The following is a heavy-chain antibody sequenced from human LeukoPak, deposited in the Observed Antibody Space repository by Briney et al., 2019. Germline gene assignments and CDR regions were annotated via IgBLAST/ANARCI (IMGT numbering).Heavy chain of an antibody. CDR2: IHSGGNT. V-gene: IGHV3-53*01. J-gene: IGHJ4*02. CDR1: GFIVSSSY. CDR3: ARDLNSGGSF. D-gene: IGHD2-15*01. Sequence: GGSLRLSCAASGFIVSSSYMSWVRQAPGKGLEWVSVIHSGGNTYYADSVKGRFTISRDNSKNTLYLQMNSLRAEDTAVYYCARDLNSGGSFWGQGTLVTVSS.